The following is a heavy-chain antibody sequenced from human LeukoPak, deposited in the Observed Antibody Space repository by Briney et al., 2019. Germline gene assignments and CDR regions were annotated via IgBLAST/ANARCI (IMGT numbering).Heavy chain of an antibody. CDR2: INPNSGGT. Sequence: ASVKVSCKASGYTFTDYYMHWVRQAPGQGLEWMGWINPNSGGTNYAQMFQGRVTMTSDTSISTVYMELSGLRYDDTAVYYCARGPNTGGGDYWGQGTLVTVSS. J-gene: IGHJ4*02. CDR3: ARGPNTGGGDY. CDR1: GYTFTDYY. D-gene: IGHD1-1*01. V-gene: IGHV1-2*02.